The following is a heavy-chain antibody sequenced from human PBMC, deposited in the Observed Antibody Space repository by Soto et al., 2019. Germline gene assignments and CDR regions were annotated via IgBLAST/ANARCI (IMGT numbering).Heavy chain of an antibody. CDR2: IYNSGST. Sequence: QVQLQESGPGLVKPSQTLSLTCTVSGGSISSGGHYWSWIRQHPGKGLEWIGHIYNSGSTYYNPSLNSRITISVDTSKNQFSLRLSSVTAADTAVYYCATLTYSSSWSYWNFDLWGRGTLVTVSS. J-gene: IGHJ2*01. CDR3: ATLTYSSSWSYWNFDL. V-gene: IGHV4-31*03. D-gene: IGHD6-13*01. CDR1: GGSISSGGHY.